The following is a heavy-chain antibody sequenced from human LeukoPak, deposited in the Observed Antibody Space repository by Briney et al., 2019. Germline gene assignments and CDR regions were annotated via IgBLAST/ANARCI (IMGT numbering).Heavy chain of an antibody. D-gene: IGHD1-26*01. CDR2: ISWNSGSI. V-gene: IGHV3-9*01. J-gene: IGHJ5*02. CDR3: ATHPLGGYYRDPRVVDP. CDR1: GFTFDDYA. Sequence: GGSLRLPCAASGFTFDDYAMHWVRQAPGKGLEWVSAISWNSGSIGYADSVKGRFTISRDNAKNSLYLQMNSLRAEDTALYYCATHPLGGYYRDPRVVDPWGQGTLVTVSS.